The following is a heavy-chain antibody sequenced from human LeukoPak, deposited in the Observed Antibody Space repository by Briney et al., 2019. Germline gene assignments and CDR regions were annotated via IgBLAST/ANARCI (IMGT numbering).Heavy chain of an antibody. Sequence: GRSLTLSCAASGFTFDDYAMHWVRQAPGKGLKWVSGISWNSGSIGYADSVKGRFTISRDNAKNSLYLQMNSLRAEDMALYYCAKDPGLGYFDYWGQGTLVTVSS. CDR1: GFTFDDYA. J-gene: IGHJ4*02. CDR2: ISWNSGSI. CDR3: AKDPGLGYFDY. D-gene: IGHD3-22*01. V-gene: IGHV3-9*03.